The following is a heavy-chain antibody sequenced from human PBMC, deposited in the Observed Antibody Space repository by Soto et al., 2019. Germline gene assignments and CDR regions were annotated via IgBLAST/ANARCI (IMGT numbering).Heavy chain of an antibody. CDR3: ARHYDGFDF. CDR2: IYPPDSDT. Sequence: GESLKISCKASGYTFFNYWIGWVRQMPGKGLEWMAIIYPPDSDTRYSPSFQGQVTISADKSINTAYLQWRTLKASDTAMYFCARHYDGFDFWGQGTLVTVSS. CDR1: GYTFFNYW. V-gene: IGHV5-51*01. J-gene: IGHJ3*01.